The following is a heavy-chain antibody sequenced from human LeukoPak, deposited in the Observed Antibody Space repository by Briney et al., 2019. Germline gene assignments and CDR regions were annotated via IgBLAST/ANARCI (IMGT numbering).Heavy chain of an antibody. J-gene: IGHJ4*02. Sequence: PSETLSLTCIVSGGSISSYYWNWIRQSAGKGLEWIGRIYIGGSTSYNPSLKSRVTMSVDTSKIQFSLNLTSVTAADTAVYYCARHSTTMVRGVIVGYFDYWGQGTLVTVSS. D-gene: IGHD3-10*01. CDR1: GGSISSYY. CDR2: IYIGGST. V-gene: IGHV4-4*07. CDR3: ARHSTTMVRGVIVGYFDY.